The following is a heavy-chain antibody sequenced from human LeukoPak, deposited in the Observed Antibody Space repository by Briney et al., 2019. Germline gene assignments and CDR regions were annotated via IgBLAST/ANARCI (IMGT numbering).Heavy chain of an antibody. V-gene: IGHV1-18*04. CDR1: GYTFTGYY. Sequence: GASVKVSCKASGYTFTGYYMHWVRQAPGQGLEWMGWISPYNGNTHYAPKLQGRVTMTTDTSTSTAYMELRSLRSDDTAVYYCARNLVTSFDYWGQGTLVTVSS. J-gene: IGHJ4*02. CDR3: ARNLVTSFDY. CDR2: ISPYNGNT. D-gene: IGHD3-9*01.